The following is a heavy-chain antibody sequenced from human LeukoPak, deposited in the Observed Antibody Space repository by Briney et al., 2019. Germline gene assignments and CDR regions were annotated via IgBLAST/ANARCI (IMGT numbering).Heavy chain of an antibody. CDR2: IKQDGSEK. CDR1: GFTFSSYW. J-gene: IGHJ6*04. CDR3: ARDGADYYGSGRGYGMDV. Sequence: PGGSLRLSCAASGFTFSSYWMSWVRQAPGKGLEGVGNIKQDGSEKNYVDSVKGRFTISRDNAKNSLYLQMNSLRVEDTAVYYCARDGADYYGSGRGYGMDVWGKGTTVTVSS. V-gene: IGHV3-7*03. D-gene: IGHD3-10*01.